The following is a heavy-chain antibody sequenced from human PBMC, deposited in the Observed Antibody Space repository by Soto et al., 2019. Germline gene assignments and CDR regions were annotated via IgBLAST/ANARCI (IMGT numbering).Heavy chain of an antibody. V-gene: IGHV3-30-3*01. CDR3: ARAMDAAMASKDNWFDP. CDR1: GFTFGSYH. CDR2: ISYDENNK. D-gene: IGHD5-18*01. J-gene: IGHJ5*02. Sequence: GGSLRLSCAASGFTFGSYHMHWVRQAPGKGLEWVASISYDENNKYYTDSVKGRFTISRDNSKNTLYLQMNSLRDEDTAVYYCARAMDAAMASKDNWFDPWGQGTLVTVS.